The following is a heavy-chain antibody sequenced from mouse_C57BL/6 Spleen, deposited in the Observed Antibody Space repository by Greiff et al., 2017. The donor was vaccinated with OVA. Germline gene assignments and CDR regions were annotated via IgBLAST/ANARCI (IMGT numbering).Heavy chain of an antibody. CDR3: ARDRGSYDSYAMDY. D-gene: IGHD2-12*01. CDR1: GFTFSSYA. J-gene: IGHJ4*01. Sequence: EVKLVESGGGLVKPGGSLKLSCAASGFTFSSYAMSWVRQTPEKRLEWVATISAGGSSTYYSGNVKGRFTISRDNAKNNLYLQMSHLKSEDSAMYYCARDRGSYDSYAMDYWGQGTSVTVSS. CDR2: ISAGGSST. V-gene: IGHV5-4*01.